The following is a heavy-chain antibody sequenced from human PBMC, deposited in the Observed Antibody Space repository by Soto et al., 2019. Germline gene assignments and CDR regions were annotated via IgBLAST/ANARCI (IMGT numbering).Heavy chain of an antibody. D-gene: IGHD6-13*01. CDR3: AHAIAAAGPILYYYYGMDV. CDR2: IYWDDDK. V-gene: IGHV2-5*02. CDR1: GFSLSTSGVG. J-gene: IGHJ6*02. Sequence: SGPTLVNPTQTLTLTCTFSGFSLSTSGVGVGWIRQPPGKALEWLALIYWDDDKRYSPSLKSRLTITKDTSKNQVVLTMTNMDPVDTATYYCAHAIAAAGPILYYYYGMDVWGQGTTVTVSS.